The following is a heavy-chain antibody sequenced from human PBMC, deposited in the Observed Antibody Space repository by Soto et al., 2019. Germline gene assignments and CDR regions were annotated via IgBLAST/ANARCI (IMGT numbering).Heavy chain of an antibody. CDR2: IYYSGTT. CDR3: ARGAYSDSSSYFDY. Sequence: QVQLQESGPGLVKPSQTLSLTCTVSGDSISSGDHYWSWIRQPPGKGLEWIGYIYYSGTTYSRPSLQSRVTISVDTSKNQFSLKLNSGTAADTAVYYCARGAYSDSSSYFDYWGQGTLVPVSS. D-gene: IGHD6-6*01. CDR1: GDSISSGDHY. J-gene: IGHJ4*02. V-gene: IGHV4-30-4*01.